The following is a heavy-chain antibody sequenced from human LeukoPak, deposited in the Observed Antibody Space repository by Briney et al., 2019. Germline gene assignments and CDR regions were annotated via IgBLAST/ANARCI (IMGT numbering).Heavy chain of an antibody. D-gene: IGHD3-10*01. CDR1: GGSISSSSYY. V-gene: IGHV3-23*01. Sequence: PSETLSLTCTVSGGSISSSSYYWGWIRQPPGKGLEWVSAISPSGDTTNYGDSVKGRFTISRDNSKNTLYLQMNSLRAEDTAAYSCAKDYYGSGNYYIGDAFDIWGHGTMVTVSS. CDR3: AKDYYGSGNYYIGDAFDI. J-gene: IGHJ3*02. CDR2: ISPSGDTT.